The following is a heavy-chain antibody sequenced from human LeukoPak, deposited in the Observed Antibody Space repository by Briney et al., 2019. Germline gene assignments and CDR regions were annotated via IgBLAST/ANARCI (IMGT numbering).Heavy chain of an antibody. CDR2: IYYSGST. D-gene: IGHD6-13*01. Sequence: SETLSLTCSVSGGSISSYYWSWIRQPPGKGLEWIGCIYYSGSTNYNPSLKSRVTISVDTSKNQFSLKLSSVTAADTAVYYCAGYYYYYGMDVWGQGTTVTVSS. V-gene: IGHV4-59*01. CDR3: AGYYYYYGMDV. CDR1: GGSISSYY. J-gene: IGHJ6*02.